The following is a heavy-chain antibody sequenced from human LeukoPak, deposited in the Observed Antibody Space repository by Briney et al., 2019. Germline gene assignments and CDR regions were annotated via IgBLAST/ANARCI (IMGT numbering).Heavy chain of an antibody. CDR3: ARDNYGDYLIDY. V-gene: IGHV3-11*04. D-gene: IGHD4-17*01. J-gene: IGHJ4*02. CDR1: GFTVSSNY. Sequence: PGGSLRLSCAASGFTVSSNYMSWVRQAPGKGLEWVSYISSSGSSIYYADSVKGRFTISRDNAKNSLYLQMKSLRAEDTAVYYCARDNYGDYLIDYWGQGTLVTVSS. CDR2: ISSSGSSI.